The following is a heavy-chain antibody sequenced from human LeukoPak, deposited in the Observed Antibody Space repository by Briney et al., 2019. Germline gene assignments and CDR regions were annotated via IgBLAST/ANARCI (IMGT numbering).Heavy chain of an antibody. D-gene: IGHD3-9*01. Sequence: GGSLRLSCAASGFTFSNYAMSWVRQAPGKGLEWVSAVSGRDDSTYYADSVKGRFTISRDNSKNTLYLQMNSLRAEDTAVYYCAKWRDYDILTGCYDSDYWGQGTLVTVSS. J-gene: IGHJ4*02. CDR1: GFTFSNYA. CDR2: VSGRDDST. V-gene: IGHV3-23*01. CDR3: AKWRDYDILTGCYDSDY.